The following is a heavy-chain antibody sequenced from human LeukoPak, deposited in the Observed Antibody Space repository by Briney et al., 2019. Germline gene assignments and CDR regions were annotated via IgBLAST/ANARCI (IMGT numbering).Heavy chain of an antibody. CDR1: GFTFSSYT. J-gene: IGHJ4*02. CDR3: AKDGGLWVSAHWGDS. CDR2: ITTSDGNT. V-gene: IGHV3-23*01. D-gene: IGHD7-27*01. Sequence: GGSLRLSCAASGFTFSSYTMSWVRQAPGRGLEWVSTITTSDGNTYYADSVKGRFTVSRDNSKNTLFLQMNSLRAEDTAVYYCAKDGGLWVSAHWGDSWGRGTLVTVSS.